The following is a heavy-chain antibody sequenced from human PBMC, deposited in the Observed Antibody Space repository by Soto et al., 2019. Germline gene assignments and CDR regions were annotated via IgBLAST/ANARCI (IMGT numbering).Heavy chain of an antibody. J-gene: IGHJ5*02. CDR2: ISAYNGNT. CDR3: ARVAITMVRGVIIKWSWFDP. V-gene: IGHV1-18*01. D-gene: IGHD3-10*01. Sequence: GVSVKVSCKASGYTFTSYGISWVRQAPGQGLEWMGWISAYNGNTNYAQKLQGRVTMTTDTSTSTAYMELRSLRSDDTAVYYCARVAITMVRGVIIKWSWFDPWGQGTLVTVSS. CDR1: GYTFTSYG.